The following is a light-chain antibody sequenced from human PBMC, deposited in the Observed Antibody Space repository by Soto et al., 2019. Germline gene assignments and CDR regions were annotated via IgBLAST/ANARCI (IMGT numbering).Light chain of an antibody. J-gene: IGLJ2*01. CDR2: DVS. V-gene: IGLV2-11*01. CDR3: CSYAGSYTLL. Sequence: QSVLTQPRSVSGSPGQSVTISCTGTSSDIGAYNYVSWFQQHPGKAPKLMMSDVSKRPSGVPDRFSGSKSGTTASLTISGLQVEDEADYYCCSYAGSYTLLFGGGTKLTVL. CDR1: SSDIGAYNY.